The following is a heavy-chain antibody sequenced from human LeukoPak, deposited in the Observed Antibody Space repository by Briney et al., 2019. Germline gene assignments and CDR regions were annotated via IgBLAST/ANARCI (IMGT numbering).Heavy chain of an antibody. CDR2: IHYSGST. D-gene: IGHD3-22*01. Sequence: SETLSLTCSVSGGSISSGGYYWSWIRQHPGKGLEWIGYIHYSGSTYYNPSLKSRITISVDTSKNQFSLKLSSVTAADTAVYYCAVRAYYYDSSDYYLDYWGQGTLVTV. CDR1: GGSISSGGYY. V-gene: IGHV4-31*03. J-gene: IGHJ4*02. CDR3: AVRAYYYDSSDYYLDY.